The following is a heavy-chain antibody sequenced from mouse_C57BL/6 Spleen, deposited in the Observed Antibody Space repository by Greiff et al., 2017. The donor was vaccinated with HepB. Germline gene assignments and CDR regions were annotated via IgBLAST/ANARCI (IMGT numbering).Heavy chain of an antibody. CDR3: ARRENYYGSSYPY. D-gene: IGHD1-1*01. CDR2: IYPRDGST. CDR1: GYTFTDHT. Sequence: VQLQESDAELVKPGASVKISCKVSGYTFTDHTIHWMKQRPEQGLEWIGYIYPRDGSTKYNEKFKGKATLTADKSSSTAYMQLNSLTSEDSAVYFCARRENYYGSSYPYWGQGTTLTVSS. V-gene: IGHV1-78*01. J-gene: IGHJ2*01.